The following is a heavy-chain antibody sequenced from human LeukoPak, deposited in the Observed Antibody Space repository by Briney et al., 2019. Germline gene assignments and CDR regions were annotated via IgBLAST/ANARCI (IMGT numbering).Heavy chain of an antibody. Sequence: GASVKVSCKTSGYSFTHYAISWVRQAPGQGLEWMGWTSTYNGDTKYAQKLQGRFTMTSDTSTSTAYMELRSLTSDDTAVYYCARDPSNTSGWYIYFDFWGQGTLVTVSS. CDR1: GYSFTHYA. J-gene: IGHJ4*02. D-gene: IGHD6-19*01. CDR2: TSTYNGDT. V-gene: IGHV1-18*01. CDR3: ARDPSNTSGWYIYFDF.